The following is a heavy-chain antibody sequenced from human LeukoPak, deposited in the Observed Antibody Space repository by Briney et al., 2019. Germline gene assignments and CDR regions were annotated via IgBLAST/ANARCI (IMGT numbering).Heavy chain of an antibody. D-gene: IGHD3-10*01. V-gene: IGHV4-34*01. Sequence: SETLSLTCAVPGGSFSGYYWSWIRQPPGKGLEWIGEINHSGSNNYNPSLKSRGTISVDTSKNHSSLKLSSVTAADTAVYYCAREPLGFGELLREFDYWGQGTLVTVSS. CDR1: GGSFSGYY. J-gene: IGHJ4*02. CDR3: AREPLGFGELLREFDY. CDR2: INHSGSN.